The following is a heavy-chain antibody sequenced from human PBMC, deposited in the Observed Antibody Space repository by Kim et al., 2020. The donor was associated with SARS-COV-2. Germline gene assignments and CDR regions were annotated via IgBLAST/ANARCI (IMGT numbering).Heavy chain of an antibody. CDR1: GGSFNTYY. CDR3: ARGVWLRSPPTFFSYYMDV. J-gene: IGHJ6*03. CDR2: INHSGSS. V-gene: IGHV4-34*01. D-gene: IGHD5-12*01. Sequence: SETLSLTCAVYGGSFNTYYWTWIRQPPGKGLEWIGEINHSGSSTYNPSLKSRVTISVDTSKNQFSLKLRSVTAADTAVYYCARGVWLRSPPTFFSYYMDVWGKGTTVTVSS.